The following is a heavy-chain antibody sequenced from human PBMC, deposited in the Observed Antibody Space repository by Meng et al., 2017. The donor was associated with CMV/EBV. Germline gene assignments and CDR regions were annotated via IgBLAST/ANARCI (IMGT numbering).Heavy chain of an antibody. CDR2: IRYDGSNK. V-gene: IGHV3-30*02. CDR1: GFTFSSYG. D-gene: IGHD2-2*01. CDR3: AKDGVSTTSGYYGMDV. J-gene: IGHJ6*02. Sequence: GGSLRLSCAASGFTFSSYGMHWVRQAPGKGLEWVAFIRYDGSNKYYADSVKGRFTISRDNSKNTLYLQMNSLRAEDTAVYYGAKDGVSTTSGYYGMDVWGQGTTVTVSS.